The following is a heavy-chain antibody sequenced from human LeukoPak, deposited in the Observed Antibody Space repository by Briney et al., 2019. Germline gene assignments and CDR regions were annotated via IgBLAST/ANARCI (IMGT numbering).Heavy chain of an antibody. Sequence: SGTLSLTCTVSGGSISSYYWSWIRQPPGKGLEWIGYIYYSGSTNYNPSLKSRVTISVDTSKNQFSLKLSSVTAADTAVYYCARGLAIFGWSPYYYYYMDVWGKGTTVTVSS. CDR2: IYYSGST. V-gene: IGHV4-59*01. J-gene: IGHJ6*03. CDR3: ARGLAIFGWSPYYYYYMDV. CDR1: GGSISSYY. D-gene: IGHD3-3*01.